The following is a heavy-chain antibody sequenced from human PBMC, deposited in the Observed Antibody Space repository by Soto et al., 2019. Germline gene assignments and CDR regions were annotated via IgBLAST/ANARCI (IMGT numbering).Heavy chain of an antibody. D-gene: IGHD1-1*01. CDR1: GFTFDDYS. V-gene: IGHV3-43*01. J-gene: IGHJ4*02. Sequence: EVQLVESGGVVVQPGGSLRLSCAASGFTFDDYSMHWVRQAPGKGLEWVSLISWDGGSTYYADSVKGRFTISRDNSKNSLYLQMNSLRTEDTALYYCAKGENGALAESCFDYWGQGTLVTVSP. CDR3: AKGENGALAESCFDY. CDR2: ISWDGGST.